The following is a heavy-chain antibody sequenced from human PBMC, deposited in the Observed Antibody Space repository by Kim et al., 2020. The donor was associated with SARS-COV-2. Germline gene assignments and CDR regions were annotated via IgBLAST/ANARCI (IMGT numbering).Heavy chain of an antibody. D-gene: IGHD2-15*01. Sequence: TDSVKARFTISTDNSKNTLYLQMNSLGAEDTAVYYCARRIFERAGWFDPWGQGTLVTVSS. J-gene: IGHJ5*02. V-gene: IGHV3-33*01. CDR3: ARRIFERAGWFDP.